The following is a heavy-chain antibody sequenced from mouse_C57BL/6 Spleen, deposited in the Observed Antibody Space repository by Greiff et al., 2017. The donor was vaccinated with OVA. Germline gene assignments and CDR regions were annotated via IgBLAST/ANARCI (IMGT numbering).Heavy chain of an antibody. CDR2: IRNKANGYTT. J-gene: IGHJ4*01. CDR1: GFTFTDYY. CDR3: ARYLLTGFIYYAMDY. V-gene: IGHV7-3*01. Sequence: EVKLVESGGGLVQPGGSLSLSCAASGFTFTDYYMSWVRQPPGKALEWLGFIRNKANGYTTEYSASVKGRFTISRDNSQSILYLQMNALRAEDSATYYCARYLLTGFIYYAMDYWGQGTSVTVSS. D-gene: IGHD2-1*01.